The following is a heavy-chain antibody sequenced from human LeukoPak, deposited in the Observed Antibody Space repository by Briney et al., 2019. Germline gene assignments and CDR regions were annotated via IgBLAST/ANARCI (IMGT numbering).Heavy chain of an antibody. Sequence: PSETLSLTCTVSGGSISSSSYYWGWIRQPAGKGLEWIGRIYTSGSTNYNPSLKSRVTISVDTSKNQFSLKLSSVTAADTAVYYCARHLYGSGSPFDYWGQGTLVTVSS. CDR1: GGSISSSSYY. V-gene: IGHV4-61*02. D-gene: IGHD3-10*01. CDR3: ARHLYGSGSPFDY. CDR2: IYTSGST. J-gene: IGHJ4*02.